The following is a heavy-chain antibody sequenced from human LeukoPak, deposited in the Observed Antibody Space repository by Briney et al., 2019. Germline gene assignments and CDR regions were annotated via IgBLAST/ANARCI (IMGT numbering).Heavy chain of an antibody. CDR3: AREGSSSWYYIFGY. CDR1: GFTFSSYG. Sequence: GGSLRLSCAASGFTFSSYGMHWVRQAPGKGLEWVAVIWYDGSNKYYADSVKGRFTISRDNSKNTLYLQMNSLRAEDTAVYYYAREGSSSWYYIFGYWGQGTLVTVSS. CDR2: IWYDGSNK. D-gene: IGHD6-13*01. V-gene: IGHV3-33*01. J-gene: IGHJ4*02.